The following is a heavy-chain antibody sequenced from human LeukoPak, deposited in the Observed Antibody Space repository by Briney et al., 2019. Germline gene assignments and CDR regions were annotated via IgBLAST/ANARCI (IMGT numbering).Heavy chain of an antibody. CDR3: ASRGEYYYDSSGSWGYYYYMDV. V-gene: IGHV1-46*01. CDR2: INPSGGST. CDR1: GYTFTGYY. Sequence: ASVKVSCKASGYTFTGYYMHWARQAPGQGLEWMGIINPSGGSTSYAQKFQGRVTMTRDMSTSTVYMELSSLRSEDTAVYYCASRGEYYYDSSGSWGYYYYMDVWGKGTTVTVSS. D-gene: IGHD3-22*01. J-gene: IGHJ6*03.